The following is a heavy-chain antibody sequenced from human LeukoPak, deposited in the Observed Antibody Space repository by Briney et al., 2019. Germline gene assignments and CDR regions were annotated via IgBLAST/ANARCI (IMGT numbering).Heavy chain of an antibody. CDR1: GGSISSSSYY. V-gene: IGHV4-39*07. J-gene: IGHJ4*02. CDR3: AFQGGYSYGYNY. D-gene: IGHD5-18*01. Sequence: PSETLSLTCTVSGGSISSSSYYWGWICQPPGKGLEWIGSIYYSGSTYYNPPLKSRVTISVDTSKNQFCLKLSSVTAADTAVYYCAFQGGYSYGYNYWGQGTLVTVSS. CDR2: IYYSGST.